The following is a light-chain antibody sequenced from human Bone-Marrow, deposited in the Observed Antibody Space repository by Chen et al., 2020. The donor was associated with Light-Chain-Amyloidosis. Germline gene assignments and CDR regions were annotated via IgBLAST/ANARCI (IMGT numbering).Light chain of an antibody. J-gene: IGLJ2*01. CDR3: SSDTSGSTVV. V-gene: IGLV2-14*01. Sequence: QSALTQPASVSGSPGQSITISCTGTSSDVGGYNYVSWYQQHPGKAPKLLIYDVSNRPSGVSNRFSGSKSANTAFLTISGLQAEDEADYYCSSDTSGSTVVFGGGTKLTVL. CDR1: SSDVGGYNY. CDR2: DVS.